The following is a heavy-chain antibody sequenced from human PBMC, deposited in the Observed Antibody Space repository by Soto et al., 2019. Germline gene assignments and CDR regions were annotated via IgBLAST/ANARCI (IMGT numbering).Heavy chain of an antibody. CDR1: GFTFSSFG. CDR3: AKVGIGSFSHKHHFGH. Sequence: GGSLRLSCTASGFTFSSFGMAWVRQAPGKGLEWVSAISGSADSSYYADSVKGRFTISRDNPKNTLYLQMDSLRAEDTGVYFCAKVGIGSFSHKHHFGHWGQGTQVTVSS. CDR2: ISGSADSS. J-gene: IGHJ4*02. D-gene: IGHD2-2*03. V-gene: IGHV3-23*01.